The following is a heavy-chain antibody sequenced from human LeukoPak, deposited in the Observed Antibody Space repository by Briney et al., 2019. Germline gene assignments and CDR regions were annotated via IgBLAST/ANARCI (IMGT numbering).Heavy chain of an antibody. V-gene: IGHV4-34*01. J-gene: IGHJ5*02. Sequence: SEALSLTCAVYGGSFNDYYWSWIRQPPGKGLEWIGEINHSASTNYNLSLKSRVTMSVDTSKNQFSLKMTSVTAADTALYYCARADHSSGGLARFDPWGQGTLVTVSS. CDR2: INHSAST. D-gene: IGHD3-22*01. CDR3: ARADHSSGGLARFDP. CDR1: GGSFNDYY.